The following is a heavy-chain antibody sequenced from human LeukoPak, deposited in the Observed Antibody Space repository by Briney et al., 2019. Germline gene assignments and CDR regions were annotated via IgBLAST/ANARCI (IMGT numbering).Heavy chain of an antibody. Sequence: PGGSLRLSCAASGFTFSSYSMNWVRQAPGKGLEWVSYISSSGSTIYYADSVKGRFTISRDNAKNSLYLQMNSLRAEDTAVYYCAKPLPGELIVASLDYWGQGTLVTVSS. CDR3: AKPLPGELIVASLDY. V-gene: IGHV3-48*04. D-gene: IGHD3-22*01. CDR1: GFTFSSYS. CDR2: ISSSGSTI. J-gene: IGHJ4*02.